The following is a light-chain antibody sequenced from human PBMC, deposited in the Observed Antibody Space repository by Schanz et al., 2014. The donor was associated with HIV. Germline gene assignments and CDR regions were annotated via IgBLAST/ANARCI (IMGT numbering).Light chain of an antibody. J-gene: IGLJ2*01. CDR2: ENN. CDR3: ATWDDSLKAAV. Sequence: QSVLTQPPSVSGAPGQRITISCTGSSSTIGAGYDVHWYQQVPGTAPKLLIYENNQRPSGVPDRFSGSKSGTSASLAISGLQSEDEADYYCATWDDSLKAAVFGGGTQLTVL. CDR1: SSTIGAGYD. V-gene: IGLV1-40*01.